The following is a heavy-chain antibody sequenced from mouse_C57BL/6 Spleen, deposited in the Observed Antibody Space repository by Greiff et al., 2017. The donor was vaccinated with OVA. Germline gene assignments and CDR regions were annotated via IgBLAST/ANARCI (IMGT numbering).Heavy chain of an antibody. J-gene: IGHJ4*01. D-gene: IGHD2-1*01. CDR2: ISDGGSYT. CDR1: GFTFSSYA. Sequence: EVQGVESGGGLVKPGGSLKLSCAASGFTFSSYAMSWVRQTPEKRLEWVATISDGGSYTYYPDNVKGRFTISRDNAKNNLYLQMSHLKSEDTAMYYCARDLLWPRGAMDYWGQGTSVTVSS. V-gene: IGHV5-4*01. CDR3: ARDLLWPRGAMDY.